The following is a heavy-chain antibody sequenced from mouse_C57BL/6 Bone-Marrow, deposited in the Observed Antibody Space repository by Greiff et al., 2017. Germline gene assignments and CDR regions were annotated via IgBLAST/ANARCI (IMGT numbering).Heavy chain of an antibody. Sequence: VQLQESGAELAKPGASVKLSCKASGYTFTSYWMHWVKQRPGQGLEWIGYINPSSGYTKYNQKFKDKATLTADKSSGTAYMQLSSLTYEDSAVYYCARGGADGYFNFDYWGQGTTLTVSS. J-gene: IGHJ2*01. D-gene: IGHD2-3*01. CDR3: ARGGADGYFNFDY. V-gene: IGHV1-7*01. CDR1: GYTFTSYW. CDR2: INPSSGYT.